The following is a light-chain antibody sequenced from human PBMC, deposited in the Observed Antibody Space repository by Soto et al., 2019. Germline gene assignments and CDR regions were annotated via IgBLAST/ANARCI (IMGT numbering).Light chain of an antibody. Sequence: VMTQSPATLSVSPGERATLTCRASLSVGTNLAWYQQKPGQPPRLLIYGATTRASGIPARFSGSGSGADFTLTISSLQSEDFAVYYCQHHNNGPPVKFGQGTRVEIK. J-gene: IGKJ1*01. CDR1: LSVGTN. CDR3: QHHNNGPPVK. V-gene: IGKV3-15*01. CDR2: GAT.